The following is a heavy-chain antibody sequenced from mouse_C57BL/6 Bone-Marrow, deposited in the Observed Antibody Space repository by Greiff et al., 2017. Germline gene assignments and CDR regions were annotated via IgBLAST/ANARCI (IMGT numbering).Heavy chain of an antibody. CDR3: ARHRYYPYFDY. V-gene: IGHV5-6*01. CDR2: ISSGGSYT. CDR1: GFTFSSYG. D-gene: IGHD2-3*01. J-gene: IGHJ2*01. Sequence: EVQLQESGGDLVKPGGSLKLSCAASGFTFSSYGMSWVRQTPDKRLEWVATISSGGSYTYYPDSVKGRFTISRDNAKNTLYLQMSSLKSEDTAMYYCARHRYYPYFDYWGQGTTLTVSS.